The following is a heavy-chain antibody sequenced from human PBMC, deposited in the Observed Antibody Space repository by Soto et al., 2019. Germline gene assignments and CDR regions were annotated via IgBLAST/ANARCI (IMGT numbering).Heavy chain of an antibody. CDR1: GFTFSNAW. CDR3: TRALGYCSGGSCYLPYGMDV. Sequence: PGGSLRLSCTVSGFTFSNAWMSWVRQAPGKGLEGVGFIRSKAYGGTTEYAASVKGRFTISRDDSKSIAYLQMNSLKTEDTAVYYCTRALGYCSGGSCYLPYGMDVWGQGTTVTVAS. D-gene: IGHD2-15*01. J-gene: IGHJ6*02. V-gene: IGHV3-49*04. CDR2: IRSKAYGGTT.